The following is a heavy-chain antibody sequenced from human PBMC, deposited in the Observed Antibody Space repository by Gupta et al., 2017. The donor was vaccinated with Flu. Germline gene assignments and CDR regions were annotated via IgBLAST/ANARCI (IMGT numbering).Heavy chain of an antibody. CDR2: ISSSSSYI. V-gene: IGHV3-21*01. D-gene: IGHD4-17*01. CDR1: GFTFSSYS. CDR3: ARESVGDYVSSYYFDY. J-gene: IGHJ4*02. Sequence: EVQLVESGGGLVKPGGSMRLSCAASGFTFSSYSMNWLRQAPGKGLEWVSSISSSSSYIYYADSVKGRFTISRDNAKNSLYLQMNSLRAEDTAVYYCARESVGDYVSSYYFDYWGQGTLVTVSS.